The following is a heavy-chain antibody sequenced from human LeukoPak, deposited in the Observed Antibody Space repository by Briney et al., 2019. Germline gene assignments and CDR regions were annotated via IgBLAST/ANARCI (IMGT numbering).Heavy chain of an antibody. J-gene: IGHJ4*02. CDR3: TTRDKSGWGPFDY. CDR1: GFTFSSYS. Sequence: GGSLRLSCAASGFTFSSYSMNWVRQAPGKGLEWVGRIKSKTDGGTTDYAAPVKGRFTISRDDSKNTLYLQMNSLKTEDTAVYYCTTRDKSGWGPFDYWGQGTLVTVSS. CDR2: IKSKTDGGTT. V-gene: IGHV3-15*01. D-gene: IGHD7-27*01.